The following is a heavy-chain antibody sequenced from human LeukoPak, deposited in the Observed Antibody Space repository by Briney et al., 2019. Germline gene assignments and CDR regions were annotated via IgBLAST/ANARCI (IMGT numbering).Heavy chain of an antibody. J-gene: IGHJ4*02. CDR3: AKVIVEWLFDY. CDR2: INPSGGST. Sequence: GASVKVSCKASGYTFTSYYMHWVRQAPGQGLEWMGIINPSGGSTSYAQKFQGGVTMTRDTSTSTVYMELSSLRSEDTAVYYCAKVIVEWLFDYWGQGTLVTVSS. V-gene: IGHV1-46*01. D-gene: IGHD3-3*01. CDR1: GYTFTSYY.